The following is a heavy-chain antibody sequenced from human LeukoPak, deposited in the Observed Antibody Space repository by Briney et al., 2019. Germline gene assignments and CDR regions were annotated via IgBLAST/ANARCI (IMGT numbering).Heavy chain of an antibody. D-gene: IGHD3-10*01. Sequence: ASVKVSCKASGYTFTGYYMHWVRQAPGQGLEWMGWINVGNGNTKYSQKFQGRVTITRDTSASTAYMELSSLRSEDTAVYYCARAPDYYGSGSGWFDPWGQGTLVTVSS. CDR1: GYTFTGYY. V-gene: IGHV1-3*01. CDR2: INVGNGNT. CDR3: ARAPDYYGSGSGWFDP. J-gene: IGHJ5*02.